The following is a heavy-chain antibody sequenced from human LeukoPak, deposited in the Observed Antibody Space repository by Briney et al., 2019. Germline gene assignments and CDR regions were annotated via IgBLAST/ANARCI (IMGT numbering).Heavy chain of an antibody. Sequence: PSETLSLTCAVSGGSITGYHWTWLRQRPGKGLEWIGFIYYTGSTDYNPSFKGRVTISISTSKNQFSLNLYSVTAADTAVYFCARQQNYYDGSGYYYVWFDPWGQGTLVTVSS. CDR3: ARQQNYYDGSGYYYVWFDP. D-gene: IGHD3-22*01. V-gene: IGHV4-59*01. CDR1: GGSITGYH. CDR2: IYYTGST. J-gene: IGHJ5*02.